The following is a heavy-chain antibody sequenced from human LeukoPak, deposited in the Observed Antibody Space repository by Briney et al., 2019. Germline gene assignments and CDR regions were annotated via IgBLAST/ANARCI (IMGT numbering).Heavy chain of an antibody. CDR3: ARDWSNVVTAI. CDR2: ISYDGSNK. J-gene: IGHJ4*02. D-gene: IGHD3-22*01. CDR1: GFTFSSYA. V-gene: IGHV3-30-3*01. Sequence: PGRSLRLSCAASGFTFSSYAMHWVRQAPGKGLEWVAVISYDGSNKYYADSVKGRFTISRDNSKNTLYLQMNGLRAEDTAVYYCARDWSNVVTAIWGQGTLVTVSS.